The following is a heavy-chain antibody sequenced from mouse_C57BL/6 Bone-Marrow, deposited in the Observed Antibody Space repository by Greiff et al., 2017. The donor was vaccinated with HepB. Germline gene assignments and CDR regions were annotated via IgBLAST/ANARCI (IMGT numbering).Heavy chain of an antibody. CDR2: ISSGNSTN. J-gene: IGHJ4*01. V-gene: IGHV5-17*01. CDR3: ARNGGAMDY. Sequence: EVQLVESGGGLVKPGGSLKLSCAASGFTFSDYGMHWVRQAPEKGLEWVAYISSGNSTNYYADTVKGRFTLSRDNAKNTLFLQMTSLRSEDTAMYYCARNGGAMDYWGQGTSVTVSS. CDR1: GFTFSDYG.